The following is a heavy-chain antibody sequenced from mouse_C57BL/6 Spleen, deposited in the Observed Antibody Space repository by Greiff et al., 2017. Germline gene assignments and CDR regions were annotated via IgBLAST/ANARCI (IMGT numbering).Heavy chain of an antibody. J-gene: IGHJ2*01. D-gene: IGHD1-1*01. CDR3: ARGVTTVVATDDY. V-gene: IGHV1-82*01. CDR1: GYAFSSSW. Sequence: QVQLQQSGPELVKPGASVKISCKASGYAFSSSWMNWVKQRPGKGLEWIGRIYPGDGDTNYNGKFKGKATLTADKSSSTAYMQISSLTSEDSAVYFCARGVTTVVATDDYWGQGTTLTVSS. CDR2: IYPGDGDT.